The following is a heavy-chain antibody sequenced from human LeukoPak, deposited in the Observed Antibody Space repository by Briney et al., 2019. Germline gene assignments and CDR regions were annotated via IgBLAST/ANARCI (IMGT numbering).Heavy chain of an antibody. V-gene: IGHV3-43D*03. CDR1: GFTFDDYA. D-gene: IGHD6-13*01. Sequence: PGGSLRLSCAASGFTFDDYAMHWVRQAPGKGLEWVSLISWDGGSTYYADSVKGRFTISRDNSKNSLYLQMNSLRAEDTALYYCAKVRMGYSSSWYLDVDYWGQGTLVTVSS. CDR3: AKVRMGYSSSWYLDVDY. CDR2: ISWDGGST. J-gene: IGHJ4*02.